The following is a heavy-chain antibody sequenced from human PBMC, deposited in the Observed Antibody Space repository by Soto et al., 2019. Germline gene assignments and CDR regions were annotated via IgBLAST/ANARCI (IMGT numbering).Heavy chain of an antibody. CDR1: GYTFTSYG. V-gene: IGHV1-18*04. D-gene: IGHD4-17*01. J-gene: IGHJ5*02. Sequence: QVQLVQSGAEVKKPGASVKVSCKASGYTFTSYGISWVRQAPGQGLEWMGWISAYNGNTNYAQKLQGRVTMTTATSTGTAYMELRSLRSDDTAVYYCADTVTTRSWNWFDPWGQGTLVTVSS. CDR3: ADTVTTRSWNWFDP. CDR2: ISAYNGNT.